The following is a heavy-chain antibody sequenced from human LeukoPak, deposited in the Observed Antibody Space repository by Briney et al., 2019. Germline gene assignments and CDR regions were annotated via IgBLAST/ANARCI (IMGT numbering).Heavy chain of an antibody. J-gene: IGHJ6*03. CDR3: AREVMDYYDSSGYPYYYYMDV. D-gene: IGHD3-22*01. Sequence: SETLSLICTVFGGSISSSSYFWGWIRQPAGRGLEWIGSIPHSGSTYYDPSLKSRITISVDTSKNQFSLKLSSVTAADTAVYYCAREVMDYYDSSGYPYYYYMDVWGKGTTVTISS. V-gene: IGHV4-39*07. CDR1: GGSISSSSYF. CDR2: IPHSGST.